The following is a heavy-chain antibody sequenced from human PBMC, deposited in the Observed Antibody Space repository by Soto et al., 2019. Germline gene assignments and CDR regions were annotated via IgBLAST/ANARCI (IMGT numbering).Heavy chain of an antibody. V-gene: IGHV1-3*01. J-gene: IGHJ4*02. D-gene: IGHD5-12*01. CDR3: ASSSGYSGYDHPFDY. CDR1: GYTFTSYA. Sequence: ASAKVSCKASGYTFTSYAMHWVRQATGQRLEWMGWINAGNGNTKYSQKFQGRVTITRDTSASTAYMELSSLRSEDTAVYYCASSSGYSGYDHPFDYWGQGTLVTVSS. CDR2: INAGNGNT.